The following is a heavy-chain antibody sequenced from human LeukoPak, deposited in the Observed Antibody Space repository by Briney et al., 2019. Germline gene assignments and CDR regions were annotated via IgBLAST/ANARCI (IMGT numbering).Heavy chain of an antibody. D-gene: IGHD3-10*01. Sequence: SETLSLTCTVSGGSISSSSYYWGWIRQPPGKGLEWIASIYYSGSTYYNPSLKSRVTISVDTSKNQFSLKLSSVTAADTAVYYCVRHLGRGSGSIPWYFDYWGQGTLVTVSS. CDR3: VRHLGRGSGSIPWYFDY. CDR2: IYYSGST. V-gene: IGHV4-39*01. CDR1: GGSISSSSYY. J-gene: IGHJ4*02.